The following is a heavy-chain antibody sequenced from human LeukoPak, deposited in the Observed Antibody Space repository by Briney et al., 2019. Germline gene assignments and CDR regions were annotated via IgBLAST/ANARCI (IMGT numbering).Heavy chain of an antibody. J-gene: IGHJ4*02. Sequence: GASVKVSCKASGYTFTSYGISWVRQAPGQGLEWMGRIIPILGIANYAQKFQGRVTITADKSTSTAYMELSSLRSEDTAVYYCARDAAAAGVDYFDYWGQGTLVTVSS. CDR1: GYTFTSYG. CDR3: ARDAAAAGVDYFDY. CDR2: IIPILGIA. V-gene: IGHV1-69*04. D-gene: IGHD6-13*01.